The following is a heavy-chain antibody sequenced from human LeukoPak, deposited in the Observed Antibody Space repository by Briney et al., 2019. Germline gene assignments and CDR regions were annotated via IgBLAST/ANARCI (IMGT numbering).Heavy chain of an antibody. CDR2: ISYDGSNK. Sequence: GGSLRLSCAASGFTFSSYGMHWVRQAPGKGLEWVAVISYDGSNKYYADSVKGRFTISRDNSKNTLYLQMISLRAEDTAVYYCAKDRGYYDSSVRELDYWGQGTLVTVSS. CDR1: GFTFSSYG. D-gene: IGHD3-22*01. J-gene: IGHJ4*02. V-gene: IGHV3-30*18. CDR3: AKDRGYYDSSVRELDY.